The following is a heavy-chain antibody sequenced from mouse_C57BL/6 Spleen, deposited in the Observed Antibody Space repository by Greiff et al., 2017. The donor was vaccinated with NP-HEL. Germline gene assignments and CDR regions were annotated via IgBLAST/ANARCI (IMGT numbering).Heavy chain of an antibody. CDR3: ARMGYYAMDY. D-gene: IGHD4-1*01. CDR1: GFSLTSYG. Sequence: VQLMESGPGLVQPSQSLSITCTVSGFSLTSYGVHWVRQSPGKGLEWLGVIWSGGSTYYNAAFISRRSISKDNSKSQVFFKMNSLQADDTAIYYCARMGYYAMDYWGQGTSVTVSS. CDR2: IWSGGST. V-gene: IGHV2-2*01. J-gene: IGHJ4*01.